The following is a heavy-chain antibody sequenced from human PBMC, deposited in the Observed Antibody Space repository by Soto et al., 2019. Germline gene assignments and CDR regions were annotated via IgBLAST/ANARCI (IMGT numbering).Heavy chain of an antibody. CDR1: GGSIRSFC. V-gene: IGHV4-59*08. CDR3: AREVGYCSSTSCYGLDYYYYMDV. CDR2: ICNSGTT. Sequence: SETLSLTCTVSGGSIRSFCWTWIRQPPGEGLEWIGCICNSGTTNYNPSLKSRVTISVDTSKNQFSLKLSSVTAADTAVYYCAREVGYCSSTSCYGLDYYYYMDVWGKGTTVTVSS. D-gene: IGHD2-2*01. J-gene: IGHJ6*03.